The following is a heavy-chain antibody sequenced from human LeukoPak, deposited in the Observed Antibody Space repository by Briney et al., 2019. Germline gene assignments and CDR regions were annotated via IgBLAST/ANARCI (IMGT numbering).Heavy chain of an antibody. CDR1: GGSFSGYY. Sequence: PSETLSLTCAVYGGSFSGYYWSWIRQPPGKGLEWIGEINHSGSTNYNPSLKSRVTISVDTSKNQFSLKLSSVTAADTAVYYCARRRRWLQFTVGYFGYWGQGTLVTVSS. D-gene: IGHD5-24*01. J-gene: IGHJ4*02. CDR3: ARRRRWLQFTVGYFGY. V-gene: IGHV4-34*01. CDR2: INHSGST.